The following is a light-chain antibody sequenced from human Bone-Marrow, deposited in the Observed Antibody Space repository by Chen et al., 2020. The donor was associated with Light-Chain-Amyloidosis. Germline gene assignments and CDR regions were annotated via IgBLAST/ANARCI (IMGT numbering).Light chain of an antibody. J-gene: IGLJ3*02. CDR3: QVWGRSSDRPV. Sequence: SYVLTQPSSVSLAPGQTATISCGGNNIGYTSVHWYQQTPGQAPLLVVYDDSDRPSGIPERLSGSNSGNTATLTISRVEARDEADYYCQVWGRSSDRPVFGGGTKLTVL. V-gene: IGLV3-21*02. CDR2: DDS. CDR1: NIGYTS.